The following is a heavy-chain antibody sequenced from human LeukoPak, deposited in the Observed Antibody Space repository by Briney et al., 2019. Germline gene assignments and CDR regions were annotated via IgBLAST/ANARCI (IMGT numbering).Heavy chain of an antibody. CDR1: GFTFGKYW. Sequence: GGSLRLSCVASGFTFGKYWMSWVRQAPGKGLEWVANIKLDGSEKNYVDSVKGRFTISRDNAKNSLYLQMNSLRAEDTAVYYCARDSPTIFGVVIMDYFDYWGQGTLVTVSS. D-gene: IGHD3-3*01. V-gene: IGHV3-7*03. CDR3: ARDSPTIFGVVIMDYFDY. J-gene: IGHJ4*02. CDR2: IKLDGSEK.